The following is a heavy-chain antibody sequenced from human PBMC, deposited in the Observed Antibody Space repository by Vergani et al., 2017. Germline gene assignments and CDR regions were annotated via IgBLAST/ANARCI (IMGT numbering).Heavy chain of an antibody. CDR3: ARDRGVASGYFDY. CDR2: IYYSGST. CDR1: GGSVSSGTYY. V-gene: IGHV4-61*01. Sequence: QVQLQESGPGLVKPSETLSLTCTVSGGSVSSGTYYWSWIRQPPGKGLEWIGYIYYSGSTNYNPSLKIRVTISVDTSKNQVSLKVSAVTAADTAGYYCARDRGVASGYFDYWGQGTLVTVSS. D-gene: IGHD2-15*01. J-gene: IGHJ4*02.